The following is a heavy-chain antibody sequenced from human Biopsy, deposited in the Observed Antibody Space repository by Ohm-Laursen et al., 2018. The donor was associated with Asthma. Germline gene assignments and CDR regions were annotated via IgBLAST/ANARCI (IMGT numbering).Heavy chain of an antibody. CDR2: MYYSGSA. Sequence: SDTLSLTWSVSGGAIRTSGYYWGWIRQPPGKGLEWIGSMYYSGSAYYNPSLESRVTISVDTSKNQFSLKLSSVTAADTAVYFCARGPSPHYHTSNGKFDLWGQGTLVTVSS. CDR1: GGAIRTSGYY. J-gene: IGHJ5*02. CDR3: ARGPSPHYHTSNGKFDL. D-gene: IGHD2-8*01. V-gene: IGHV4-39*01.